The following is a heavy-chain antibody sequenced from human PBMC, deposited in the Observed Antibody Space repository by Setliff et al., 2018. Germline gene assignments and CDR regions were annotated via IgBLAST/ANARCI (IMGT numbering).Heavy chain of an antibody. CDR1: GGSFSGYH. CDR3: AKGSSGRILTGPRYYFDY. J-gene: IGHJ4*02. Sequence: SETLSLTCAVYGGSFSGYHWSWIRQPPGKGLEWIGEINHSGSTNYNPSLKSRVTISVDTSKNQFSLKLSSVTAADTAVHYCAKGSSGRILTGPRYYFDYWGQGTLVTVSS. D-gene: IGHD3-9*01. CDR2: INHSGST. V-gene: IGHV4-34*01.